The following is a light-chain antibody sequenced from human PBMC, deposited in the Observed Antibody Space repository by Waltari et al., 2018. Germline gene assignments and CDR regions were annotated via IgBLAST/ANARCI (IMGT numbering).Light chain of an antibody. V-gene: IGLV2-14*03. J-gene: IGLJ2*01. Sequence: QSALTQPASVSGSPGQSITISCTGTSSDVGGYNYVSWYQQHPGKAPKFMFYDVSNRPSGVSNRCSATKSGNTATLTISGLQTEDEADYYCSSYTTSSTRVVFGGGTKLTVL. CDR2: DVS. CDR1: SSDVGGYNY. CDR3: SSYTTSSTRVV.